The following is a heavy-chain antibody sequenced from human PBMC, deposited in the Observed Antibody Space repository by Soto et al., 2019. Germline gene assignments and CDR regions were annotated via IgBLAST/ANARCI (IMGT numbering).Heavy chain of an antibody. J-gene: IGHJ4*02. D-gene: IGHD1-26*01. CDR3: AKDFGKNGLGATMDY. V-gene: IGHV3-23*01. CDR2: ISASGDST. Sequence: AGGSLRLSCAASGLTFSNYAMTWVRQAPGKGLEWVSGISASGDSTNYADSVKGRFSISRDNSKNTLYLQMNSLRAEDTAVYFCAKDFGKNGLGATMDYWGQGTLVTVSS. CDR1: GLTFSNYA.